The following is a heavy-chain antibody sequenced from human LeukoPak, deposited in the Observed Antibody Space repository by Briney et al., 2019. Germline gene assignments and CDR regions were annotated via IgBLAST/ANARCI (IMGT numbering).Heavy chain of an antibody. CDR1: GFTVSSNY. CDR3: AKADRTSVKCYPDY. Sequence: PGGSLRLSCAASGFTVSSNYMIWVRQAPGKGLECISIIYTDGYTYYADSVKGRFTISRDRLKKNLFLQMNNVRVEDTAVYYCAKADRTSVKCYPDYWGQGILVTVSS. CDR2: IYTDGYT. J-gene: IGHJ4*02. V-gene: IGHV3-53*01. D-gene: IGHD5/OR15-5a*01.